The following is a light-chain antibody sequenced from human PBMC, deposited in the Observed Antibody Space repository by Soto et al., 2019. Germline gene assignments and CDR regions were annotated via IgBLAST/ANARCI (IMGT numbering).Light chain of an antibody. CDR1: QSVSSNY. CDR3: QQYGSSPYT. J-gene: IGKJ2*01. CDR2: GAS. V-gene: IGKV3-20*01. Sequence: EIVLTQSPGTLSLSPGERATLSCRASQSVSSNYLAWYQQKPGQAPRLLIYGASSRATGIPDRFSGSGSGTDFSFTISSLEPEDFAVYYCQQYGSSPYTFGQGTKLEIK.